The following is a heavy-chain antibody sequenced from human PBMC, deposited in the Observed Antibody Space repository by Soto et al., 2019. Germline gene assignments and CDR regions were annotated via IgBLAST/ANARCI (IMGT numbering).Heavy chain of an antibody. D-gene: IGHD6-19*01. Sequence: PGWSLRNSCAEADCGLRTYGMHWLRRAPGKGLEWVAFIWYDGTKKFYANSVKGRSTISKDNSNNILYLQMSGPRAEDTAVYYCARDVVTAVAGSVNWFDPWGQGTLVTVSS. J-gene: IGHJ5*02. CDR1: DCGLRTYG. CDR3: ARDVVTAVAGSVNWFDP. CDR2: IWYDGTKK. V-gene: IGHV3-33*01.